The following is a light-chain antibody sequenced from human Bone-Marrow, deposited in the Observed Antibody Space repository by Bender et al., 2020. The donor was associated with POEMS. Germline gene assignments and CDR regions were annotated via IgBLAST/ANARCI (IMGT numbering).Light chain of an antibody. CDR1: NSNIRTNA. J-gene: IGLJ3*02. Sequence: QSVLTQPPSASGTPGQRVTISCSGSNSNIRTNAVNWYQQFPGTAPKLLIYSDNQRPSGVPDRFYAFKSGTSASLAISGLQCEDEAEYYCEAWGAGLSGGVFGGGTKLTVL. CDR3: EAWGAGLSGGV. CDR2: SDN. V-gene: IGLV1-44*01.